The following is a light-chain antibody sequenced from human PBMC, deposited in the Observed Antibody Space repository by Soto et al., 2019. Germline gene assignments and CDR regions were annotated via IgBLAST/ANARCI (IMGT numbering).Light chain of an antibody. J-gene: IGKJ2*01. CDR2: AAS. Sequence: DIQMTQSPSSLSASVGDRVNITCRASQSIAYYLNWFQQKPGKAPKLLIYAASSLQSGVPSRFNGSGSGTDFTLTISSLQPEDFATYYCQQSSNSPMYTFGQGTKLYVK. CDR3: QQSSNSPMYT. CDR1: QSIAYY. V-gene: IGKV1-39*01.